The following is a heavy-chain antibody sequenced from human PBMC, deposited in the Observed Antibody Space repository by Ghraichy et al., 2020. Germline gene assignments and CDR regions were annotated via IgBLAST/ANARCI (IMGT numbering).Heavy chain of an antibody. CDR3: AKDEGYFGEGDSLDI. D-gene: IGHD3-10*01. J-gene: IGHJ3*02. CDR1: GFAFSDFG. CDR2: IWNDGSNK. V-gene: IGHV3-33*06. Sequence: GESLNISCAASGFAFSDFGMHWVRQAPGKGLEWVAVIWNDGSNKYYEDSVQGRFNISRDNSKNTLDLQMNSLRAEDTAIYYCAKDEGYFGEGDSLDIWGQGTMVIVSS.